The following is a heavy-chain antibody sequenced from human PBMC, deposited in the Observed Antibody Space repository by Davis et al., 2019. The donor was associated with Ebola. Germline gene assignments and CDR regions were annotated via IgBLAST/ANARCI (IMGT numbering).Heavy chain of an antibody. D-gene: IGHD3-22*01. Sequence: SVKVSCKTSDYTFTNFGVSWVRQAPGQGLEWMGGIIPMFGTADYAQKFQGRVTITADESTSTAYMELRSLRSEDTAVYYCEGDSSGYHHQNYWGQGTLVTVSS. V-gene: IGHV1-69*13. CDR2: IIPMFGTA. CDR1: DYTFTNFG. CDR3: EGDSSGYHHQNY. J-gene: IGHJ4*02.